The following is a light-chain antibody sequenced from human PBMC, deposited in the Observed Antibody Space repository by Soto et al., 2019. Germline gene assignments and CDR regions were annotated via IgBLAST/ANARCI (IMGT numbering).Light chain of an antibody. CDR1: QSISSY. V-gene: IGKV1-39*01. CDR3: QQSYSTPRT. CDR2: AES. Sequence: DIQMTQSPSSLSASVGDRVTITCRARQSISSYLNWYQQKPGKAPKLLIYAESSLQSGVPSRFSGSGSGTDFTLTISSLQPEDFATYYCQQSYSTPRTFGQGNKLEIK. J-gene: IGKJ2*01.